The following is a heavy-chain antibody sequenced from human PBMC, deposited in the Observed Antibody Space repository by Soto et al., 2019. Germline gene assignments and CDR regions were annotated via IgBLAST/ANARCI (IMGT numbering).Heavy chain of an antibody. V-gene: IGHV4-39*01. Sequence: PSETLSLTCTVSGGSVSSSSYSWGWIRQPPGKGLEWIGSFYYSGSTFYNPSLKSRVTISVDTSKNQFSLNLSSVTASDTAVYYCARAYGATLLDYWGQGTLVTVSS. CDR3: ARAYGATLLDY. D-gene: IGHD4-17*01. J-gene: IGHJ4*02. CDR1: GGSVSSSSYS. CDR2: FYYSGST.